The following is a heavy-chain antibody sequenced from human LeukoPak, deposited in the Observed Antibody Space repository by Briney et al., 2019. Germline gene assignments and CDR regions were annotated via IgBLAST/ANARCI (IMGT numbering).Heavy chain of an antibody. Sequence: PSETLSLTCTVSGGSISSYYWSWIRQPPGKGLEWIGYIYYSGSTNYNPSLKSRVTISVDTSKNQFSLKLSSVTAADTAVYYCARYSCSGGSCYPHPYYYMDVWGKGTTVTISS. J-gene: IGHJ6*03. CDR2: IYYSGST. CDR3: ARYSCSGGSCYPHPYYYMDV. CDR1: GGSISSYY. V-gene: IGHV4-59*01. D-gene: IGHD2-15*01.